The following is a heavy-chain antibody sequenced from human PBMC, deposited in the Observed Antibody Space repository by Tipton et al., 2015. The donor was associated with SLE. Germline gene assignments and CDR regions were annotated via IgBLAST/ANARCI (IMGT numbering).Heavy chain of an antibody. Sequence: LRLSCTVSGGSISSYYWSWIRQPPGKGLEWIGYIYYSGSTNYNPSLKSRVTISVDTSKNQFSLKLSSVTAADTAVYYCARVAPYYYDSSGDYYDYWGQGTLVTVSS. CDR1: GGSISSYY. J-gene: IGHJ4*02. D-gene: IGHD3-22*01. V-gene: IGHV4-59*01. CDR3: ARVAPYYYDSSGDYYDY. CDR2: IYYSGST.